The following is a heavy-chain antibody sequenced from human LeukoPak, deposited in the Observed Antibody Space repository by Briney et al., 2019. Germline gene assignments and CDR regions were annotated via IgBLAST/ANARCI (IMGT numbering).Heavy chain of an antibody. V-gene: IGHV1-2*02. CDR2: INPNSGGT. CDR1: GYTFTGYY. D-gene: IGHD3-22*01. CDR3: ARDGRPYYYDSSGYPDY. Sequence: GASVKVSCKASGYTFTGYYMHWVRQAPGQGLEWMGWINPNSGGTNYAQKFQGRVTMTRDTSTSTVYMELSSLRSEDTAVYYCARDGRPYYYDSSGYPDYWGQGTLVTVSS. J-gene: IGHJ4*02.